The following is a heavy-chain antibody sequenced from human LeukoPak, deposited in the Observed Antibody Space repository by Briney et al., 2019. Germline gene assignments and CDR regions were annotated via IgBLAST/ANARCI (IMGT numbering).Heavy chain of an antibody. CDR3: ARILYSSGWYFDY. CDR2: IYHSGST. D-gene: IGHD6-19*01. J-gene: IGHJ4*02. Sequence: PSETLSLTCAVSGGSISSSNWWSWVRQPPGKGLEWIGEIYHSGSTNYNPSLKSRVTLSVDKSKNQFSLKLSSVTAADTAVYYCARILYSSGWYFDYWGQGTLVTVSS. CDR1: GGSISSSNW. V-gene: IGHV4-4*02.